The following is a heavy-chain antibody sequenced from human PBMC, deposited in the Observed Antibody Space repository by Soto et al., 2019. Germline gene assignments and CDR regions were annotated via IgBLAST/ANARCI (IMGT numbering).Heavy chain of an antibody. D-gene: IGHD4-4*01. CDR3: ARGLSNYAHYYYYYGMDV. V-gene: IGHV1-69*13. Sequence: ASVKVSCKASGGTFSSYAISWVRQAPGQGLEWMGGIIPIFGTANYAQKFQGRVTITADESTSTAYMELSSLRSEDTAVYYCARGLSNYAHYYYYYGMDVWGQGTTVTVSS. CDR1: GGTFSSYA. J-gene: IGHJ6*02. CDR2: IIPIFGTA.